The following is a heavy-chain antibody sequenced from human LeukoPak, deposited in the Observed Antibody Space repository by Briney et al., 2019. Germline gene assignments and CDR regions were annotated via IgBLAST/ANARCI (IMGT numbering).Heavy chain of an antibody. Sequence: PSETLSLTCTVSGGSISSSSYYWGWIRQPPGKGLEWIGSIYYSGSTYYNPSLKSRVTISVDTSKNQFSLKLSSVTAADTAVYYCARVVVRGGEGNWFDPWGQGTLVTVSS. CDR3: ARVVVRGGEGNWFDP. V-gene: IGHV4-39*07. J-gene: IGHJ5*02. CDR1: GGSISSSSYY. D-gene: IGHD3-10*02. CDR2: IYYSGST.